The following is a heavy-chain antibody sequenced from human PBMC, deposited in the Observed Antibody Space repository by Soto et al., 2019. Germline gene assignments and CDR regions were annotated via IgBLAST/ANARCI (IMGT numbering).Heavy chain of an antibody. J-gene: IGHJ5*02. CDR1: GYTFTSYA. CDR3: ARDLTGTLSWFDP. V-gene: IGHV1-3*01. CDR2: INAGNGNT. Sequence: ASVKVSCKASGYTFTSYAMHWVRQAPGQRLEWMGWINAGNGNTKYSQKFKGRVTITRDTSASTAYMELSSLRSEDTAVYYCARDLTGTLSWFDPWGQGTLVTVSS. D-gene: IGHD1-7*01.